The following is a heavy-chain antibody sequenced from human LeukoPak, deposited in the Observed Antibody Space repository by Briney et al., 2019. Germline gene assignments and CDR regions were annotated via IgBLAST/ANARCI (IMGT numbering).Heavy chain of an antibody. J-gene: IGHJ6*02. CDR2: IDPSDSYT. V-gene: IGHV5-10-1*01. Sequence: GGSLQISCRGSGYSFTSYWISWVRQLPGKGLEWMGRIDPSDSYTNYSPSFQGHVTISADKSISTAYLQWSSLKASDTAMYYCATINTIFAPYGMDVWGQGPTVTVSS. D-gene: IGHD3-3*01. CDR3: ATINTIFAPYGMDV. CDR1: GYSFTSYW.